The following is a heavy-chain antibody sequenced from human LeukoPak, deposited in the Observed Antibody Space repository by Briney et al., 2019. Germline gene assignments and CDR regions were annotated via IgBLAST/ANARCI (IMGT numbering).Heavy chain of an antibody. CDR1: GFTFSSYS. V-gene: IGHV3-21*01. CDR3: AREGYSSSNGFDY. J-gene: IGHJ4*02. CDR2: ISSSSSYI. D-gene: IGHD6-6*01. Sequence: GGSLRLSCAASGFTFSSYSMNWVRQAPGKGLEWVSSISSSSSYIYYADSVKGRFTISRDNSKNTLYLQMNSLRAEDTAVYYCAREGYSSSNGFDYWGQGTLVTVSS.